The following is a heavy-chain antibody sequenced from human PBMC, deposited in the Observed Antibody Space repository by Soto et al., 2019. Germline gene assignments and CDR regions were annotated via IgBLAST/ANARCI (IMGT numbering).Heavy chain of an antibody. J-gene: IGHJ4*02. Sequence: QVQLVESGGGVVQPGRSLRLSCAASRFTFAAHDMHWLRQAPGKGLEWVAIISFDGRNDYYADSVKGRFTVSRDNSKNTLYLQMNSLRAEDTAVYYCAREGSVRYYFDYWGQGTLVTVSS. CDR3: AREGSVRYYFDY. V-gene: IGHV3-30*03. CDR1: RFTFAAHD. D-gene: IGHD1-26*01. CDR2: ISFDGRND.